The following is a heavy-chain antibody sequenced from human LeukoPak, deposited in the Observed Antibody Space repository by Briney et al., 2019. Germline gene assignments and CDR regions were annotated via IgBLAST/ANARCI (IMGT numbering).Heavy chain of an antibody. CDR2: IKQDGSEK. Sequence: HTGGSLRLSCAASGFTFSSFWMSWVRQAPGKGLEWVANIKQDGSEKDYVDSVKGRFTISRDNAKNSLYLQMNSLRAEDTAVYYCARGVGSGSYYNYWGQGTLVTVSS. CDR3: ARGVGSGSYYNY. J-gene: IGHJ4*02. D-gene: IGHD1-26*01. V-gene: IGHV3-7*01. CDR1: GFTFSSFW.